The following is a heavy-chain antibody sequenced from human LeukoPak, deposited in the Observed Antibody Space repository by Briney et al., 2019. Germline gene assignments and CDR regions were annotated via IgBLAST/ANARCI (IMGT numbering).Heavy chain of an antibody. J-gene: IGHJ5*02. Sequence: SETLSLTCTVSGGSISKNTYYWCWIRQSPGMGLEFIGYVHQIGTAYYNPSLKGRVTISIDRSQNHFSLQLQSVTAADTAIYYCARERGYSGYAWFDPWGQGTLVTVSS. CDR1: GGSISKNTYY. CDR3: ARERGYSGYAWFDP. D-gene: IGHD5-12*01. V-gene: IGHV4-30-2*06. CDR2: VHQIGTA.